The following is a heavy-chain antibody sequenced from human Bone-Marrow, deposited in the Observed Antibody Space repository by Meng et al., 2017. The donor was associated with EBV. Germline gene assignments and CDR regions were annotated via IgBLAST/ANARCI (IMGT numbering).Heavy chain of an antibody. V-gene: IGHV4-34*01. J-gene: IGHJ4*02. D-gene: IGHD6-13*01. CDR3: ARGRGYSSPNFDY. Sequence: QVQLHQWGAGLLKPSETLSLTCAVYGGSFSGYYWSWIRQPPGKGLEWIGEINHSGSTNYNPSLKSRVTISVDTSKNQFSLKLSSVTAADTAVYYCARGRGYSSPNFDYWGQGTLVTVSS. CDR2: INHSGST. CDR1: GGSFSGYY.